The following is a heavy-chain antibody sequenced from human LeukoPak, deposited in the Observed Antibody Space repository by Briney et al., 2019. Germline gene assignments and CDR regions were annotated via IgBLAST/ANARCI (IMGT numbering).Heavy chain of an antibody. V-gene: IGHV6-1*01. CDR2: TYYRSKWYN. D-gene: IGHD2-2*01. Sequence: SQTLSLTCAISGDSVSSNSAAWNWIRQSPSRGLEWLGRTYYRSKWYNDYAVSVKSRITISPDTSKNQFSLQLNSVTPEDTAVYYCARDRPRYQLPQRNYYYYGMDVWGQGTTVTVSS. J-gene: IGHJ6*02. CDR3: ARDRPRYQLPQRNYYYYGMDV. CDR1: GDSVSSNSAA.